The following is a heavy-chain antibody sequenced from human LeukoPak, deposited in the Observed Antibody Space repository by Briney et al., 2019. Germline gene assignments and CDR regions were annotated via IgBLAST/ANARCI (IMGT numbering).Heavy chain of an antibody. CDR3: ARGPRAIAARRRYYFDY. D-gene: IGHD6-6*01. CDR1: GGSVTSGTYH. CDR2: VYFDGGT. J-gene: IGHJ4*02. Sequence: SETLSLTCSVSGGSVTSGTYHWGWIRQPPGKGLEWIGSVYFDGGTHYKPSLQSRVTISVDTSKNQFSLRLSSVTAADTAVYYCARGPRAIAARRRYYFDYWGQGTLVTVSS. V-gene: IGHV4-39*07.